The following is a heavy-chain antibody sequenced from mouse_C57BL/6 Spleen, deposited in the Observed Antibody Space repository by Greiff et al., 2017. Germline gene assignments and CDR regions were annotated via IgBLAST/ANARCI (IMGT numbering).Heavy chain of an antibody. D-gene: IGHD2-2*01. V-gene: IGHV1-64*01. CDR3: ARSGGLPCYFDY. Sequence: QVQLKQPGAELVKPGASVKLSCKASGYTFTSYWMHWVKQRPGQGLEWIGMIHPNSGSTNYNEKFKSKATLTVDKSSSTAYMQLSSLTSEDSAVYYCARSGGLPCYFDYGGQGTTLTVSS. CDR2: IHPNSGST. CDR1: GYTFTSYW. J-gene: IGHJ2*01.